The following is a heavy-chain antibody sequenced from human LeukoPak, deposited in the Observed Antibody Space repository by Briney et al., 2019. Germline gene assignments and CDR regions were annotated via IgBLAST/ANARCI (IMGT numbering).Heavy chain of an antibody. V-gene: IGHV1-18*01. CDR2: ISAYNGNA. D-gene: IGHD3-22*01. CDR3: ARVTTERSWFDP. J-gene: IGHJ5*02. CDR1: GYTFTSYG. Sequence: ASVKVSCKASGYTFTSYGISWVRQAPGQGLEWMGWISAYNGNANYAQKLQGRVTMTTDTSTSTAYMELRSLRSDDTAVYYCARVTTERSWFDPWGQGTLVTVSS.